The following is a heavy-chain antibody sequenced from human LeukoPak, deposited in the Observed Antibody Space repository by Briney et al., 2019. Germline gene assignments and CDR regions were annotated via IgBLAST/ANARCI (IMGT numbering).Heavy chain of an antibody. J-gene: IGHJ6*02. CDR2: INSDGSIT. Sequence: GGSLRLSCAASGFTFSSYWMNWARQAPGKGLVWVSHINSDGSITSYADSVKGRFTISRDNAKNTLYLQMNSLRAEDTAVYYCARDAVDTANAVWGQGTTVTVSS. CDR1: GFTFSSYW. D-gene: IGHD5-18*01. V-gene: IGHV3-74*01. CDR3: ARDAVDTANAV.